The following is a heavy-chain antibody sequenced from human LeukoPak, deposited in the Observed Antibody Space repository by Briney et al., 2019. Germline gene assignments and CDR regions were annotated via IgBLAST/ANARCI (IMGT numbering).Heavy chain of an antibody. V-gene: IGHV3-30*19. CDR1: DFTFSMFG. J-gene: IGHJ6*02. D-gene: IGHD5-24*01. Sequence: GGSLRLSCAESDFTFSMFGMHWVRQAPGKGLEWVAVISSDGRNKYYADSVKGRFTISRDNSKNTLSLQMNSLRAEDTAVYYCARDQFSMDVWGQGTTVTVSS. CDR2: ISSDGRNK. CDR3: ARDQFSMDV.